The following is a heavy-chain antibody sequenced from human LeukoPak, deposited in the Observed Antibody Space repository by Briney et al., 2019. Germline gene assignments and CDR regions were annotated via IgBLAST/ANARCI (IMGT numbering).Heavy chain of an antibody. V-gene: IGHV4-4*07. Sequence: RSETLSLTCTVSGGSISSYYWSWIRQPAGKGLEWIGRIYTSGSTNYNPSLKSRVTMSVDTSKNQFSLKLSSVTAADTAVYYCARAGIAVAAHNWFDPWGQGTLVTVSS. CDR1: GGSISSYY. CDR2: IYTSGST. CDR3: ARAGIAVAAHNWFDP. J-gene: IGHJ5*02. D-gene: IGHD6-19*01.